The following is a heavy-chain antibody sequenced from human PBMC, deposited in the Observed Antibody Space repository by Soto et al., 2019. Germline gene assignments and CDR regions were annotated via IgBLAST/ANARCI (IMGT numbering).Heavy chain of an antibody. CDR1: GFSFSDYA. V-gene: IGHV3-23*01. CDR2: VSGGGGVT. D-gene: IGHD2-15*01. Sequence: PGGSLRLSCAASGFSFSDYAMSWVRQAPGKGLEWVSGVSGGGGVTNYADSVKGRFTISRDNSKNTVYLQMNGLRAEDTAIYYCAKGRCSGTSCYSDYWGQGPLVTVSS. J-gene: IGHJ4*02. CDR3: AKGRCSGTSCYSDY.